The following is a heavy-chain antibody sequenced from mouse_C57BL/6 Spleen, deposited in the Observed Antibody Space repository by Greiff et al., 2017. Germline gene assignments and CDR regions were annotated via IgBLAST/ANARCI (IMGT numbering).Heavy chain of an antibody. CDR1: GYTFTDYY. J-gene: IGHJ4*01. CDR3: ARDYYGSSYDGYYAMDY. CDR2: INPYNGGT. D-gene: IGHD1-1*01. Sequence: EVQLQQSGPVLVKPGASVKMSCKASGYTFTDYYMNWVKQSHGKSLEWIGVINPYNGGTSYNQKFKGKATLTVDKSSSTAYMELNSLTSEDSAVYYCARDYYGSSYDGYYAMDYWGQGTSVTVSS. V-gene: IGHV1-19*01.